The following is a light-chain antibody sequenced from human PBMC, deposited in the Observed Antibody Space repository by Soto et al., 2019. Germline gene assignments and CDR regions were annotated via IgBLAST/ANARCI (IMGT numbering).Light chain of an antibody. Sequence: QPVLTQPASVSGSPGQSITISCTGTSSDIGGYNYVSWYQQHPGKAPKLMIFEVSKRPSGVSNRFSGSKSGNTASLTISGLQAEDEADYYCCSYAGSSTYVFGTGTKVTVL. V-gene: IGLV2-23*02. CDR1: SSDIGGYNY. CDR2: EVS. J-gene: IGLJ1*01. CDR3: CSYAGSSTYV.